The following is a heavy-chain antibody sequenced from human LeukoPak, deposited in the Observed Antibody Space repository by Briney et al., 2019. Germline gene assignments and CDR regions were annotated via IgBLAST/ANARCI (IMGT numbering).Heavy chain of an antibody. Sequence: GGSLRLSCAASGFTFSSYGMHWVRPAPGKGLEWVAFIRYDGSNKYYADSVKGRFTISRDNSKNTLYLQMNSLRAEDTAVYYCAKTTYSSSWYTSSWGQGTLVTVSS. V-gene: IGHV3-30*02. J-gene: IGHJ4*02. CDR1: GFTFSSYG. CDR2: IRYDGSNK. D-gene: IGHD6-13*01. CDR3: AKTTYSSSWYTSS.